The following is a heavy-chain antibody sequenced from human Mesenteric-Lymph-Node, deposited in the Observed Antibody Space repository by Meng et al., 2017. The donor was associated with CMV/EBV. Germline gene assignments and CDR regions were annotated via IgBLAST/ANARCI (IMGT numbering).Heavy chain of an antibody. V-gene: IGHV5-51*01. CDR1: GYSFTTSW. CDR3: ARQDYFSSGTYFTDFDY. J-gene: IGHJ4*02. Sequence: GYSFTTSWIGWVRPMPGKGLEWMGIIYPGDSDTRYSPSFQGQVTISADKSISTAYLQWSSLKASDTAMYYCARQDYFSSGTYFTDFDYWGQGTLVTVSS. CDR2: IYPGDSDT. D-gene: IGHD3-10*01.